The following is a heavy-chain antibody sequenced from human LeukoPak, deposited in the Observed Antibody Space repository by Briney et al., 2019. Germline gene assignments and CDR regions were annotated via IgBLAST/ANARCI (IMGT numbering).Heavy chain of an antibody. V-gene: IGHV1-2*02. CDR3: ARVYSGYDYYYYGMDV. D-gene: IGHD5-12*01. CDR1: GYTFTGYY. CDR2: INPNSGGT. Sequence: ASVKVSCKASGYTFTGYYMHWVRQAPGQGLEWGGWINPNSGGTNYAQKFQGRVTMTRDTSISTAYMELSRLRSDDTAVYYCARVYSGYDYYYYGMDVWGQGTTVTVSS. J-gene: IGHJ6*02.